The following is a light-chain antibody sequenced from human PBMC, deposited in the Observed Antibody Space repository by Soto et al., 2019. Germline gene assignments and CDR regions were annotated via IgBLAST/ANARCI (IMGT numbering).Light chain of an antibody. CDR3: QQYNNWPLT. CDR1: QSVSSN. Sequence: EVVMTQSPATLSVSLGDRATLSCRASQSVSSNLAWYQQKPGQGPRLLIYGASTRATGIPARFSGSGSGTEFTLTISSMQSEDFAVYYCQQYNNWPLTFGGGTKVDIK. J-gene: IGKJ4*01. CDR2: GAS. V-gene: IGKV3-15*01.